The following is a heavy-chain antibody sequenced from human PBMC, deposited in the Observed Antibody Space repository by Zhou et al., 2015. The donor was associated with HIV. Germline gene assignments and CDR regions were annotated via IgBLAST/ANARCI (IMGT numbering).Heavy chain of an antibody. CDR2: IIPIFGTA. J-gene: IGHJ3*02. CDR3: ARRARDSSSWYGGAFDI. V-gene: IGHV1-69*01. CDR1: GGTFSSYA. Sequence: QVQLVQSGAEVKKPGSSVKVSCKASGGTFSSYAISWVRQAPGQGLEWMGGIIPIFGTANYAQKFQGRVTITADESTSTAYMELSSLRSEDTAVYYCARRARDSSSWYGGAFDIWGQGTMVTVSS. D-gene: IGHD6-13*01.